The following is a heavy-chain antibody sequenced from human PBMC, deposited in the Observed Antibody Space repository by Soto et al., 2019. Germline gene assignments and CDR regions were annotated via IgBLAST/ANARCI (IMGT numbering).Heavy chain of an antibody. Sequence: QVQLVQSGAEVKKPGASVTVSCKTSGYTFSNYGINWVRQAPGQGLEWMGWISGYNGNTNYAQTVQGRVTMTTDTSTGTVYMELRSLKSDETAIYYWSRFIMVGGWFDPNYSYGMDVWGQGTTVTVSS. D-gene: IGHD6-19*01. CDR1: GYTFSNYG. CDR2: ISGYNGNT. J-gene: IGHJ6*02. CDR3: SRFIMVGGWFDPNYSYGMDV. V-gene: IGHV1-18*01.